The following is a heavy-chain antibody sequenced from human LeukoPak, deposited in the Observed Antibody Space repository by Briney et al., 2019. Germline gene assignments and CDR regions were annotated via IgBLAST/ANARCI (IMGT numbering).Heavy chain of an antibody. J-gene: IGHJ4*01. D-gene: IGHD4-17*01. CDR2: IYYSGST. V-gene: IGHV4-39*07. CDR3: ARAPGTTFDY. Sequence: SETLSLTCTVSGGSISSSSYYWGWIRQPPGKGLEWIGSIYYSGSTYYNPSLKSRVTISVDKSKNQFSLKLSSVTAADTAVYYCARAPGTTFDYWGHGNMVTVSS. CDR1: GGSISSSSYY.